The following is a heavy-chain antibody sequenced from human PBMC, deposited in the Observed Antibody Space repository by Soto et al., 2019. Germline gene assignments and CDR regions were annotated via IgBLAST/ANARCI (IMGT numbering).Heavy chain of an antibody. V-gene: IGHV4-34*01. CDR2: INHSGST. CDR1: GGSFSGYY. Sequence: SETLSLTCAVYGGSFSGYYWSWIRQPPGKGLEWIGEINHSGSTNYNPSLKSRVTISVDTSKNQFSLKLSSVTAADTAVYYCARVSCSSTSCYRYYYYYGMDVWGQGTTVT. D-gene: IGHD2-2*01. CDR3: ARVSCSSTSCYRYYYYYGMDV. J-gene: IGHJ6*02.